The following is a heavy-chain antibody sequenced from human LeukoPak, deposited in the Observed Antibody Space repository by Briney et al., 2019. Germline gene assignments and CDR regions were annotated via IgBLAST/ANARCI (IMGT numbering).Heavy chain of an antibody. CDR1: GYTFTSYG. CDR3: ARDSRSIFGVVITIGGFDY. Sequence: GASVKVSCKASGYTFTSYGISWVRQAPGQGLEWMGWMSAYNGNTNYAQKLQGRVTMTTDTSTSTAYMELRSLRSDDTAVYYCARDSRSIFGVVITIGGFDYWGQGTLVTVSS. J-gene: IGHJ4*02. V-gene: IGHV1-18*01. D-gene: IGHD3-3*01. CDR2: MSAYNGNT.